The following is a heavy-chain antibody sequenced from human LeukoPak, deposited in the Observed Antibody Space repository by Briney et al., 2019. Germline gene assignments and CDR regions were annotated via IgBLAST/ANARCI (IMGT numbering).Heavy chain of an antibody. V-gene: IGHV4-61*05. CDR1: GGSISSSSYY. CDR2: IYYSGST. CDR3: ARHSGGRDSSGEYWYFDL. D-gene: IGHD3-22*01. Sequence: SETLSLTCSVSGGSISSSSYYWSWIRQPPGKGLEWIGYIYYSGSTNYNPSLKSRVTISVDTSKNQFSLKLSSVTAADTAVYYCARHSGGRDSSGEYWYFDLWGRGTLVTVSS. J-gene: IGHJ2*01.